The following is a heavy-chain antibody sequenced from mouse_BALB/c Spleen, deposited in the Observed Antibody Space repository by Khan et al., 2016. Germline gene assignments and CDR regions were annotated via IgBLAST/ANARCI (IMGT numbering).Heavy chain of an antibody. CDR2: INSNGGST. CDR1: GFTFSSYG. D-gene: IGHD2-14*01. CDR3: ARERGRGTRYFDV. J-gene: IGHJ1*01. Sequence: EVELVESGGGLVQPGGSLKLSCAASGFTFSSYGMSWVRQTPDKRLELVATINSNGGSTYYPDSVKGRFTISRDNAKNTLYLHMSSLKSEDTAMYYAARERGRGTRYFDVWGAGTTVTVSS. V-gene: IGHV5-6-3*01.